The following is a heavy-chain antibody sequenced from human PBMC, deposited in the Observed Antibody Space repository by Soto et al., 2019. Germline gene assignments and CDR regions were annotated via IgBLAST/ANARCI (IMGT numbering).Heavy chain of an antibody. Sequence: GGSLRLSCAASGFTFSSYWMHWVRQAPGKGLVWVSRINSDGSSTSYADSVKGRFTISRDNAKNTLYLQMNSLRAEDTAVYYCANYPQPDIVVVPADTGLNIWGQGTMVTVSS. J-gene: IGHJ3*02. CDR1: GFTFSSYW. CDR2: INSDGSST. CDR3: ANYPQPDIVVVPADTGLNI. D-gene: IGHD2-2*01. V-gene: IGHV3-74*01.